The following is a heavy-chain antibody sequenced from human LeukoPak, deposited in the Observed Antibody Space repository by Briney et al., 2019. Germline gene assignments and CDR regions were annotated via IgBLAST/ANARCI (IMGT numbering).Heavy chain of an antibody. J-gene: IGHJ3*02. V-gene: IGHV1-3*01. CDR3: ARDRSWYYYGSGSVGDAFDI. CDR1: GYTFTSYA. Sequence: ASVKVSCKASGYTFTSYAMHWVRQAPGQRPEWMGWINAGNGNTKYSQKFQGRVTITRDTSASTAYMELSSLRSEDTAVYYCARDRSWYYYGSGSVGDAFDIWGQGTMVTVSS. CDR2: INAGNGNT. D-gene: IGHD3-10*01.